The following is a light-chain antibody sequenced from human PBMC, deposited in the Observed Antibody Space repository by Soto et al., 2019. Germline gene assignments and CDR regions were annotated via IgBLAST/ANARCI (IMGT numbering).Light chain of an antibody. CDR1: QSVSSSY. CDR3: QQYGSSIFT. Sequence: EIVRTQSPGTLSLSPGERATRSCRASQSVSSSYLAWYQQKPGQAPRLLIYGASSRATGIQDRFSGSGSGTDFTLAISRLEPEDLAVYYCQQYGSSIFTFGNGTRLEIK. V-gene: IGKV3-20*01. J-gene: IGKJ5*01. CDR2: GAS.